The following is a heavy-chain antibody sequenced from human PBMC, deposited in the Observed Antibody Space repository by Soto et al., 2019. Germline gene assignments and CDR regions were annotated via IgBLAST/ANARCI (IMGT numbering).Heavy chain of an antibody. Sequence: GGSLRLSCAASGFTFSSYGMHWVRQAPGKGLEWVAVIWYDGSNKYYADSVKGRFTISRDNSKNTLYLQMNSLRAEDTAVYYCARGQQWLVPENWFDPWGQGTLVTVSS. V-gene: IGHV3-33*01. J-gene: IGHJ5*02. D-gene: IGHD6-19*01. CDR3: ARGQQWLVPENWFDP. CDR2: IWYDGSNK. CDR1: GFTFSSYG.